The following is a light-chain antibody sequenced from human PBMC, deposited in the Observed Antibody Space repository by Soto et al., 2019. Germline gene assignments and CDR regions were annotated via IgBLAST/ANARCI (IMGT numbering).Light chain of an antibody. V-gene: IGKV3-20*01. CDR1: QSVSSNY. J-gene: IGKJ2*01. CDR3: QQYSSSLYT. CDR2: GAS. Sequence: EIVMTQSPATLSVSPGERATLSCRASQSVSSNYLAWYQHKPGQAPRLIIYGASARATGIPDRFSGSGSGTDFTLTISRLEPEDFAVYYCQQYSSSLYTFGQGTKLEIK.